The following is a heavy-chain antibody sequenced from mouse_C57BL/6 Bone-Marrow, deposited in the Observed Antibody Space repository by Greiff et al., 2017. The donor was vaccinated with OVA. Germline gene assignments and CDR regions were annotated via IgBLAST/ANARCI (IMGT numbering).Heavy chain of an antibody. CDR3: AREGGYDDY. V-gene: IGHV1-76*01. D-gene: IGHD2-3*01. J-gene: IGHJ2*01. CDR1: GYTFTDYY. CDR2: IYPGSGNT. Sequence: QVQLKQSGAELVRPGASVKLSCKASGYTFTDYYINWVKQRPGQGLEWIARIYPGSGNTYYNEKFKGKATLTAEKSSSTAYMQLSSLTSEDSAVYFCAREGGYDDYWGQGTTLTVSS.